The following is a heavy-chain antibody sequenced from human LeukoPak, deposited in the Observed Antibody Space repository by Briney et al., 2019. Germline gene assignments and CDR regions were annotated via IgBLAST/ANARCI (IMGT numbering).Heavy chain of an antibody. CDR2: IYSGGST. Sequence: GGSLRLSCAASGFTVSSNYMSWVRQAPGKGLEWVSVIYSGGSTYYADSVRGRFTISRDNSKNTLYLQMNSLRAEDTAVYYCARDESSGWNPGYWGQGTLVTVSS. CDR1: GFTVSSNY. J-gene: IGHJ4*02. D-gene: IGHD6-19*01. CDR3: ARDESSGWNPGY. V-gene: IGHV3-53*01.